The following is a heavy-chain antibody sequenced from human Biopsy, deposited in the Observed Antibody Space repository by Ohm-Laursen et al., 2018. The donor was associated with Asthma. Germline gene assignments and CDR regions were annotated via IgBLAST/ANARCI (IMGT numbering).Heavy chain of an antibody. Sequence: SSPKVSCKASGGTFGNYAISWGRQAPGLGLEWMGGISPVFGSTNIAQKFQGRVTISADIFTKTAYLEVSSLRSDDTAVYYCASPSSSREILYYYYNMDIWGQGTTVTV. CDR2: ISPVFGST. CDR3: ASPSSSREILYYYYNMDI. J-gene: IGHJ6*02. CDR1: GGTFGNYA. D-gene: IGHD6-13*01. V-gene: IGHV1-69*06.